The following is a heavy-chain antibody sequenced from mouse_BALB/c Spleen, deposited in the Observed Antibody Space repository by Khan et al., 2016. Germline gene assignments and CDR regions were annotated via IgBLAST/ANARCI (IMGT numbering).Heavy chain of an antibody. CDR1: GYTFTSYY. Sequence: QVQLQQSGAELVKPGASVKLSCKASGYTFTSYYMYWVKQRPGQGLEWIGEINPSNGATNFNEKLKSKATLTVDKSSSTAYMQLSSLTSEHSAVCYCTRGGYGYGYGGQGATRAVSS. CDR2: INPSNGAT. V-gene: IGHV1S81*02. D-gene: IGHD2-2*01. CDR3: TRGGYGYGY. J-gene: IGHJ2*01.